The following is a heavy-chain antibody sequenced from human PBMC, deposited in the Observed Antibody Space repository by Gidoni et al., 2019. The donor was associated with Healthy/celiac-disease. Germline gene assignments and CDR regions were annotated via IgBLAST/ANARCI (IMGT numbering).Heavy chain of an antibody. D-gene: IGHD3-22*01. CDR2: FDPEDGET. J-gene: IGHJ4*02. V-gene: IGHV1-24*01. CDR3: ATEGEHTRSGYFHYVFDY. Sequence: QVQLVQSGAEVKKPGASVTVSCKVSGYPLPDLSMHWVRQAPGKGLEWMGGFDPEDGETIYAQKFQGRVTMTEDTSTDTAYMELSSLRSEDTAVYYCATEGEHTRSGYFHYVFDYWGQGTLVTVSS. CDR1: GYPLPDLS.